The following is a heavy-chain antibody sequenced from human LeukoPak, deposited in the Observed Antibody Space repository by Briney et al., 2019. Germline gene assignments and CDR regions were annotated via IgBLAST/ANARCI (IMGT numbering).Heavy chain of an antibody. Sequence: GGSLRLSCAASGCSFNEYWMSWVRQAPGKGRAWVVNINQDGSEKYYVDSMRGRSTSTRDNRKNLLYLEMNSLRADDTAVYYCARSSWGSSTNSWGQGTLVTVSS. CDR1: GCSFNEYW. J-gene: IGHJ5*02. D-gene: IGHD3-16*01. CDR2: INQDGSEK. CDR3: ARSSWGSSTNS. V-gene: IGHV3-7*01.